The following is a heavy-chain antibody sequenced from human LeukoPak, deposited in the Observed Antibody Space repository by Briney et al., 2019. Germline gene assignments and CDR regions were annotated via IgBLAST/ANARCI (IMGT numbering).Heavy chain of an antibody. Sequence: GGSLRLSCAASGFTFASYAMHWVRQAPGKGLEYDSLIYGDGGTTHYADSVRGRFSISRDNSKNSLYLQMNSLRTEDTAFYYCAQDWWGSYLSWGRGTLVTVSS. CDR3: AQDWWGSYLS. D-gene: IGHD1-26*01. CDR1: GFTFASYA. V-gene: IGHV3-43*02. J-gene: IGHJ4*02. CDR2: IYGDGGTT.